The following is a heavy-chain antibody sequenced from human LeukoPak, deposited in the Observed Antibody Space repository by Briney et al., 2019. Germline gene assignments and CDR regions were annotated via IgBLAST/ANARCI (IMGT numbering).Heavy chain of an antibody. Sequence: PSETLSLTCTVSGGSISSYYWSWIRQPPGKGLEWIGYIYYSGSTNYNPSLKSRVTISVDTSKNQFSLKLSSVTAADTAVYYCARSENLGIAAAAFDYWGQGTLVTVSS. CDR1: GGSISSYY. J-gene: IGHJ4*02. CDR2: IYYSGST. D-gene: IGHD6-13*01. V-gene: IGHV4-59*01. CDR3: ARSENLGIAAAAFDY.